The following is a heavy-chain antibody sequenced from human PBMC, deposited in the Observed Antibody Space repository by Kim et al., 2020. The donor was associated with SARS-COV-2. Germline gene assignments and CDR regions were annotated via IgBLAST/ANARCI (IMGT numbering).Heavy chain of an antibody. Sequence: GGSLRLSCAASGFTFSSYWMSWVRQAPGKGLEWVANIKQDGSENYYVDSVKGRFTISRDNAKNSLYLQMNSLRAEDTAVYYCARAYCRGCSCYSGYYGDYLLLDNWGQGAPVTVSS. D-gene: IGHD2-15*01. CDR1: GFTFSSYW. V-gene: IGHV3-7*01. CDR2: IKQDGSEN. J-gene: IGHJ4*02. CDR3: ARAYCRGCSCYSGYYGDYLLLDN.